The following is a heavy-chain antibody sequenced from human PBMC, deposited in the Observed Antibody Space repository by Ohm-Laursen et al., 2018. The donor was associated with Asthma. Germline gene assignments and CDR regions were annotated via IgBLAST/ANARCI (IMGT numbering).Heavy chain of an antibody. J-gene: IGHJ4*02. V-gene: IGHV3-30*19. D-gene: IGHD6-13*01. CDR1: GFTFSSYG. CDR3: AKDVLGFVAAAQD. CDR2: ISSDETYK. Sequence: SLRLSCAASGFTFSSYGMHWVRQAPGKGLEWVAIISSDETYKNYANSVKGRFTISKDNSKNTLFLQMNSLRAEDTAIYYCAKDVLGFVAAAQDWGQGTLVTVSS.